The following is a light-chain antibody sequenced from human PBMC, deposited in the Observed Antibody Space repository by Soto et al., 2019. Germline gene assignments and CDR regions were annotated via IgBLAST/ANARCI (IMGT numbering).Light chain of an antibody. J-gene: IGKJ4*01. CDR2: AAS. CDR3: QQRYSAPLT. Sequence: DIQLTQSPSSLSASVGDTVTITCRTSQSISNYLNWYQQKPGKVPKLLIYAASSLQSGVPSRFSGSGSGTDFTLTISSLQPEDFATYYCQQRYSAPLTFGGGTKVEIK. V-gene: IGKV1-39*01. CDR1: QSISNY.